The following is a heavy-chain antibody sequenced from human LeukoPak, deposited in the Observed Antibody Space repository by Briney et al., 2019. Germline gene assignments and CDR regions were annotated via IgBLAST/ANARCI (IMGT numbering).Heavy chain of an antibody. J-gene: IGHJ4*02. CDR3: AKGYCSSTSCYVDY. CDR1: GFTFDDYA. CDR2: ISWNSGSI. V-gene: IGHV3-9*01. D-gene: IGHD2-2*01. Sequence: GRSLRLSCAASGFTFDDYAMHWVRQAPGKGLEWVSGISWNSGSIGYADSVKGRFTISRDNAKNSLYLQMNSLRAEGTALYYCAKGYCSSTSCYVDYWGQGTLVTVSS.